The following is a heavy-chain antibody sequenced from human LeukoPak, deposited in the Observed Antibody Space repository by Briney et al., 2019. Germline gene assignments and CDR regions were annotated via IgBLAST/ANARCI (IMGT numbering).Heavy chain of an antibody. D-gene: IGHD1-14*01. V-gene: IGHV4-39*01. Sequence: SETLSLTRTVSGGSISSNRHYWGWIRQPPGKGLEWIGNIYYLGSTHNNPSLNSRVTISVDTSKNQFSLKLSSVTAADTAVYYCARPRRNYYYMDVWGKGTTVTVSS. CDR2: IYYLGST. J-gene: IGHJ6*03. CDR1: GGSISSNRHY. CDR3: ARPRRNYYYMDV.